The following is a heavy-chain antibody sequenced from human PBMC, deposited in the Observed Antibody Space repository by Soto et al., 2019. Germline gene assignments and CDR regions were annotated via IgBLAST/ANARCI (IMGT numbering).Heavy chain of an antibody. CDR1: GFTFSDYA. CDR3: EGGRQWLGRSYFIY. CDR2: ISHDGRNK. D-gene: IGHD6-19*01. V-gene: IGHV3-30*03. J-gene: IGHJ4*02. Sequence: VQLVESGGGVVQPGRSLRLSCAASGFTFSDYAMHWVRQAPGKGLEWVAVISHDGRNKHYADSVKGRFTISRDSSKNTVFLLQTSLLGDEETVVYYGEGGRQWLGRSYFIYWGQGALVTVSS.